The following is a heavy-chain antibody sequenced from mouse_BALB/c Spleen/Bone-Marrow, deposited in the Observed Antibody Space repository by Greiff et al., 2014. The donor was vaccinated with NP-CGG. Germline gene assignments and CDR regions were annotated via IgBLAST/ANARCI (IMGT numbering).Heavy chain of an antibody. J-gene: IGHJ4*01. Sequence: VQLKESGGGLVKPGGYLKLSCAASGFAFSGYDMSWVRQTPEKRLEWVAYISSGGINTYYPDSVKGRFTISRDNAKNNLYLQMNSLKSEDTAMYYCARQRGYAYAMDYWGQGTSVTVSS. CDR3: ARQRGYAYAMDY. CDR2: ISSGGINT. D-gene: IGHD2-2*01. V-gene: IGHV5-12-1*01. CDR1: GFAFSGYD.